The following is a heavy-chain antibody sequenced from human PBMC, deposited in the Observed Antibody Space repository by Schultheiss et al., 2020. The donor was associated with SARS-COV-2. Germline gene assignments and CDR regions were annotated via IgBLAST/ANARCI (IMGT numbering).Heavy chain of an antibody. Sequence: GGSLRLSCAASGFTFSSYAMHWVRQAPGKGLEWVAVIWYDGSNKYYADSVKGRFTISRDNSKNTLYLQMNSLRAEDTAVYYCAKDRGEGYSGYGYYGMDVWGQGTTVTVSS. CDR1: GFTFSSYA. J-gene: IGHJ6*02. CDR2: IWYDGSNK. D-gene: IGHD5-12*01. CDR3: AKDRGEGYSGYGYYGMDV. V-gene: IGHV3-30*02.